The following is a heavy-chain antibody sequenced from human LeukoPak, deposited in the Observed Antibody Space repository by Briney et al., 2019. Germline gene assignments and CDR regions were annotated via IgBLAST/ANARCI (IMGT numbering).Heavy chain of an antibody. CDR2: ISHSGDT. V-gene: IGHV4-59*08. CDR3: ARQPISGWDFDY. J-gene: IGHJ4*02. Sequence: SETLSLTCSVSGVSISGHYWSWIRLPPGKGLEWIGYISHSGDTRYSPSLKSRVTISLDTSKNQFSLTLTSVTAADTAVYYCARQPISGWDFDYWGQGTLVTVSS. CDR1: GVSISGHY. D-gene: IGHD6-19*01.